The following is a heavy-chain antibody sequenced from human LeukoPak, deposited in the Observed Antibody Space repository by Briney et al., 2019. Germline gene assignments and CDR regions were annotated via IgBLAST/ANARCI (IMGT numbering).Heavy chain of an antibody. J-gene: IGHJ4*02. V-gene: IGHV3-23*01. Sequence: GGSLRLSCAASGFTFSSYAMSWVRQAPGKGLEWVSGISGSGGSTYYADSVKGRFTISRDNSKNTLYLQMNSLRAEDTAVYYCAKARAGYSYGYAAYFDYWGQGTLVTVSS. CDR2: ISGSGGST. CDR3: AKARAGYSYGYAAYFDY. CDR1: GFTFSSYA. D-gene: IGHD5-18*01.